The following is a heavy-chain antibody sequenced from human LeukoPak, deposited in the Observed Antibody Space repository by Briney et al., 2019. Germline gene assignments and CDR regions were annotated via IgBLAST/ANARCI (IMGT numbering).Heavy chain of an antibody. CDR2: ISAYNGNT. CDR3: ARDPVMVRGVMSYYYGMDV. V-gene: IGHV1-18*01. D-gene: IGHD3-10*01. CDR1: GYTFTSYG. Sequence: RASVEVSCKASGYTFTSYGISWVRQAPGQGLEWMGWISAYNGNTNYAQKLQGRVTMTTDTSTSTAYMELRSLRSDDTAVYYCARDPVMVRGVMSYYYGMDVWGQGTTVTVSS. J-gene: IGHJ6*02.